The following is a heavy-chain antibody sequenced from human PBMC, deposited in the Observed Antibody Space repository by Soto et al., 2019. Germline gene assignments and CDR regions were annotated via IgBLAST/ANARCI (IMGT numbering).Heavy chain of an antibody. D-gene: IGHD5-12*01. J-gene: IGHJ5*02. CDR3: ARWGDGYNPDWFDP. V-gene: IGHV4-34*01. CDR1: GGSFSGYY. Sequence: ETLSLTCAVYGGSFSGYYWSWIRQPPGKGLEWIGEINHSGSTNYNPSLKSRVTISVDTSKNQFSLKLSSVTAADTAVYYCARWGDGYNPDWFDPWGQGTLVTVSS. CDR2: INHSGST.